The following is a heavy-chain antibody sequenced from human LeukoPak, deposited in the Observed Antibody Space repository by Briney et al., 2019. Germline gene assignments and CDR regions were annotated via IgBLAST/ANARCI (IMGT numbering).Heavy chain of an antibody. J-gene: IGHJ3*02. CDR2: INPSGGST. V-gene: IGHV1-46*01. CDR3: ARPLAPVMLNAFDI. CDR1: GYTFTSHY. D-gene: IGHD2-8*01. Sequence: ASVKVSCKATGYTFTSHYIHWVRQAPGQGLEWMGIINPSGGSTDYAQKFQGRVTVTRDTSTSTVYMELSSLRSEDTAIYYCARPLAPVMLNAFDIWGQGTMVTVSS.